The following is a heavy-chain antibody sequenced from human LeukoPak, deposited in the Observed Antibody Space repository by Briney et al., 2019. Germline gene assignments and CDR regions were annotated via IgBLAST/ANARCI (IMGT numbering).Heavy chain of an antibody. CDR2: IIPILGIA. CDR3: ARDQSSSGWLFDY. V-gene: IGHV1-69*04. CDR1: GGTFSSYA. J-gene: IGHJ4*02. Sequence: GASVKVSCKASGGTFSSYAISWVRQAPGQGLEWMGRIIPILGIANYAQKFQGRVTITADKSTSTAYMELSSLRSEDTAVYYCARDQSSSGWLFDYWGQGTLVTVSP. D-gene: IGHD6-19*01.